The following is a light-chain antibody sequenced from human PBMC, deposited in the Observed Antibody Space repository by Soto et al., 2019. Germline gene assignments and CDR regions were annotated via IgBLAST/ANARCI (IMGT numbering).Light chain of an antibody. CDR1: SGFVGSFSL. Sequence: SALAQPASVSGSPGQSITISCTGTSGFVGSFSLVSWYQQHPGKAPKVMISEGHRRPSGISNRFSGSKSGNTASLTISGLQAEDVADYYCSSYTDVVTLEVFGPGTKVTVL. J-gene: IGLJ1*01. V-gene: IGLV2-14*02. CDR2: EGH. CDR3: SSYTDVVTLEV.